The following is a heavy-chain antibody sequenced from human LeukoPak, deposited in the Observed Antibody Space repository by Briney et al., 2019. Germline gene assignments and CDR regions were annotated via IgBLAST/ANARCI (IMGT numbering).Heavy chain of an antibody. V-gene: IGHV4-4*07. CDR2: IYTSGHT. CDR1: GGSISSYY. CDR3: ARLTAAAGYFDS. J-gene: IGHJ4*02. D-gene: IGHD6-13*01. Sequence: SETLSLTCTVAGGSISSYYGSWIRQPAGKGLEWIGRIYTSGHTEYNPSLKSRATMSVDTSKNQFSLKLSSVTAADTAVYYCARLTAAAGYFDSWGPGTLVTVSS.